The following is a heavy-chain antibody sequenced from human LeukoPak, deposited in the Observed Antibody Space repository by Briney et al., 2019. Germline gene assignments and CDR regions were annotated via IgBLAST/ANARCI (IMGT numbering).Heavy chain of an antibody. CDR2: ISYDGSNK. D-gene: IGHD5-18*01. CDR3: AKVVDRGYSYGSMGY. Sequence: PGGSLRLSCAASGFTFSSYGMHWVRQAPGKGLEWVAVISYDGSNKYYADSVKGRFTISRDNSKNTLYLQMNSLRAEDTAVYYCAKVVDRGYSYGSMGYWGQGTLVTVSS. J-gene: IGHJ4*02. V-gene: IGHV3-30*18. CDR1: GFTFSSYG.